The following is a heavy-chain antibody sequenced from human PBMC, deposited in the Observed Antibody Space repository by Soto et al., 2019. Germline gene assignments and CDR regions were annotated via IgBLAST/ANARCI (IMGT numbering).Heavy chain of an antibody. D-gene: IGHD7-27*01. J-gene: IGHJ4*02. CDR2: IKSKNDGGTT. CDR3: AADLPNWGAYAFDY. Sequence: EVQLVESGGGLVEPGGSLRLSCAASGFTFTNAWLNWVRQAPGKGLEWVGRIKSKNDGGTTDYAAPVKGRFTISRDDSENTVYLQMNSLKTEDTDVYDCAADLPNWGAYAFDYWGQGTLVTVSS. CDR1: GFTFTNAW. V-gene: IGHV3-15*07.